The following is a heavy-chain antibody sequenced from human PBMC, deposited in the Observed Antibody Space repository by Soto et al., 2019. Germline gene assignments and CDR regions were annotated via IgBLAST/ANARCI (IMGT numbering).Heavy chain of an antibody. J-gene: IGHJ5*02. CDR1: GGSISSYY. CDR3: ARGLPGWCGELFGWFDP. V-gene: IGHV4-59*01. Sequence: SETLSLTCTVSGGSISSYYWSWIRQPPGKGLEWIGYIYYSGSTNYNPSLKSRVTISVDTSKNQFSLKLSSVTAADTAVYYCARGLPGWCGELFGWFDPWGQGTLVTVSS. D-gene: IGHD3-10*01. CDR2: IYYSGST.